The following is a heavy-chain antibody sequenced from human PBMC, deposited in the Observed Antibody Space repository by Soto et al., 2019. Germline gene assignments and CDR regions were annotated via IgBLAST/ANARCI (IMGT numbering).Heavy chain of an antibody. CDR2: ISETGKTI. V-gene: IGHV3-48*02. J-gene: IGHJ6*02. Sequence: PGGSLRLSCAASGFTFSRYSMNWVRQAPGKGLEWVSYISETGKTIYYADSVKGRFTISRDNARNALYLQMNSLRDEDTAVYYCAKSSGARYFYDMDFWGRGTTVTSP. D-gene: IGHD2-15*01. CDR1: GFTFSRYS. CDR3: AKSSGARYFYDMDF.